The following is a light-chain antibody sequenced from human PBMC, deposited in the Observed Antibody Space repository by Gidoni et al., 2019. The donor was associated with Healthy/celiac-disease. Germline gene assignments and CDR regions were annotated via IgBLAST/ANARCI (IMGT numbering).Light chain of an antibody. CDR2: AAS. V-gene: IGKV1-39*01. CDR3: QQSYSTPPT. CDR1: QSISSY. J-gene: IGKJ4*01. Sequence: DIQMTQYPSSLSASVGDRVTIPCRASQSISSYLNWYQQKPGKAPKLLIYAASSLQSGVPSRFSGSGSGTDFTLTISSLQPEDFATYYCQQSYSTPPTFGGGTKVEIK.